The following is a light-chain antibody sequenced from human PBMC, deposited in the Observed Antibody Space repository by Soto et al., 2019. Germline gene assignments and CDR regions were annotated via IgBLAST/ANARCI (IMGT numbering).Light chain of an antibody. CDR3: QQYDNLPLT. J-gene: IGKJ4*01. V-gene: IGKV3-20*01. CDR2: GAS. CDR1: QSVSNSY. Sequence: EIVLTQSPGTLSLSPGERATLSCRASQSVSNSYLAWYQQKPGQAPRLLMYGASNRATGIPDRFSGSGSETDFTLTISRLEPEDIATYYCQQYDNLPLTFGGGTKVEIK.